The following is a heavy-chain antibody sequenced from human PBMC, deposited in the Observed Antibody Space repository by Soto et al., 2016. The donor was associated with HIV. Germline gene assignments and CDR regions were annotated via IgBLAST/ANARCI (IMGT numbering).Heavy chain of an antibody. Sequence: QLQLQESGPGLVKPSETLSLTCTVSGGSISSDSYSWGWIRQPPGKGLEWIGSVYYSGNTYYNPSLKSRVTFSVDTSKNQFSLKLSSVTAADTAVYYCASHLVVLWVREFLPNWFDPVAREPWSPSPQ. D-gene: IGHD3-10*01. CDR1: GGSISSDSYS. CDR2: VYYSGNT. V-gene: IGHV4-39*01. CDR3: ASHLVVLWVREFLPNWFDP. J-gene: IGHJ5*02.